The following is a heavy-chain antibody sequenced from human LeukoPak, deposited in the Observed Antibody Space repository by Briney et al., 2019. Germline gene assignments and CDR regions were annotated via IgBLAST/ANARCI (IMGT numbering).Heavy chain of an antibody. CDR1: GFTFSTYG. CDR3: AREAGITAMVTDYYYGMDV. Sequence: GGSLRLSCAASGFTFSTYGMHWVRQAPGKGLEYVSAISSTGGSTYYANSVKGRFTISRDNSKNTLYLQMGSLRAEDMAVYYCAREAGITAMVTDYYYGMDVWGQGTTVTVSS. D-gene: IGHD5-18*01. V-gene: IGHV3-64*01. CDR2: ISSTGGST. J-gene: IGHJ6*02.